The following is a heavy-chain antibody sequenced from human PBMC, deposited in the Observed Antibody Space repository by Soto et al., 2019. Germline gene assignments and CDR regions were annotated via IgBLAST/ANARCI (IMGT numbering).Heavy chain of an antibody. Sequence: SETLSLTCAVYGGSFSDNYWGWIRQPPGKGLEWIGEINHSGSTNYSPSLKSRVTISVDTSKSQFSLKLSSVTAADTAVYYCAREGVGDFWSGYYRYYYMGVWGKGTTVTVSS. CDR3: AREGVGDFWSGYYRYYYMGV. CDR1: GGSFSDNY. CDR2: INHSGST. D-gene: IGHD3-3*01. V-gene: IGHV4-34*01. J-gene: IGHJ6*03.